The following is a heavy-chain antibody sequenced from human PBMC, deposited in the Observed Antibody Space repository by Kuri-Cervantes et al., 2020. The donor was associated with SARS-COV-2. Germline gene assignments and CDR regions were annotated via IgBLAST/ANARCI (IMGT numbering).Heavy chain of an antibody. CDR2: IYTSGST. J-gene: IGHJ3*02. Sequence: GSLRLSCTVSGGSISSYYWSWIRQPAGKGLEWIGRIYTSGSTNYNPSLKSRVTMSVDTSKNQFSLKLSSVTAADTAVYYCATDLWEPQGSDIWGQGTMVTVSS. CDR1: GGSISSYY. CDR3: ATDLWEPQGSDI. D-gene: IGHD1-26*01. V-gene: IGHV4-4*07.